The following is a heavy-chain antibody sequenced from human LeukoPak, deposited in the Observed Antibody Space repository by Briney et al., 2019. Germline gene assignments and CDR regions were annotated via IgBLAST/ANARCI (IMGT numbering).Heavy chain of an antibody. J-gene: IGHJ3*02. CDR2: T. D-gene: IGHD3-3*01. Sequence: TKYNPSLKSRVTMSADTSNNQFSLKLSSVTAADTAVYYCARHLLSYYDFWSGYPLFAFDIWGQGTMITVSS. V-gene: IGHV4-59*08. CDR3: ARHLLSYYDFWSGYPLFAFDI.